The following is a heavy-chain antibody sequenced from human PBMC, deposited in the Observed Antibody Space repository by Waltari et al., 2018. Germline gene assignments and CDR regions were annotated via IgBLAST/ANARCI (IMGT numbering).Heavy chain of an antibody. CDR2: ISSSSSTI. Sequence: EVQLVESGGGLVQPGGSLRLACAASGFTLSSYSMNWVRQAPGKGLEWVSYISSSSSTIYYADSVKGRFTISRDNAKNSLYLQMNSLRAEDTAVYYCARAGYDFWSGYSAEYFDYWGQGTLVTVSS. V-gene: IGHV3-48*01. D-gene: IGHD3-3*01. J-gene: IGHJ4*02. CDR1: GFTLSSYS. CDR3: ARAGYDFWSGYSAEYFDY.